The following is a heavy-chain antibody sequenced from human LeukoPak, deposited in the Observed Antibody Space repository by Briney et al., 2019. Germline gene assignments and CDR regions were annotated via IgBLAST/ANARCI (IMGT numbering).Heavy chain of an antibody. CDR1: GFTLSGSV. Sequence: GGSLRLSCVASGFTLSGSVMHWVRQPTGKGLEWVSGIGTVGETYYLGSVKGRFTISRETATNSLYLQMNSLTAGDTAMYFCVREGYSSGRAPAFDIWGQGTTVTVSS. V-gene: IGHV3-13*01. D-gene: IGHD6-19*01. CDR3: VREGYSSGRAPAFDI. CDR2: IGTVGET. J-gene: IGHJ3*02.